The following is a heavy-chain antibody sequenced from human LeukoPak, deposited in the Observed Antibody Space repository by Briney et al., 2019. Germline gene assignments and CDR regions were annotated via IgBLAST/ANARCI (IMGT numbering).Heavy chain of an antibody. Sequence: GGSLRLSCAASGFTFSGYAMSWVRQAPGKGLEWVSAISGSGGSTYYADSVKGRFTISRDNSKNTLYLQMNSLRAEDTAVYYCAKSGIWFGELLSHFDYWGQGTLVTVSS. J-gene: IGHJ4*02. CDR1: GFTFSGYA. CDR3: AKSGIWFGELLSHFDY. D-gene: IGHD3-10*01. CDR2: ISGSGGST. V-gene: IGHV3-23*01.